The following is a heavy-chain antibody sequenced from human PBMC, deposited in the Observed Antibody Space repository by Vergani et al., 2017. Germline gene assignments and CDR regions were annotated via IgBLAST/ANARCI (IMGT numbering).Heavy chain of an antibody. CDR2: ISSSSSYI. CDR1: GFTVSSNY. V-gene: IGHV3-21*01. J-gene: IGHJ4*02. Sequence: EVQLVESGGGLVQPGGSLRLSCAASGFTVSSNYMSWVRQAPGKGLEWVSSISSSSSYIYYADSVKGRFTISRDNSKNTLYLQMNSLRTEDTAVYYCARAGDGYNLFDYWGQGTLVTVSS. CDR3: ARAGDGYNLFDY. D-gene: IGHD5-24*01.